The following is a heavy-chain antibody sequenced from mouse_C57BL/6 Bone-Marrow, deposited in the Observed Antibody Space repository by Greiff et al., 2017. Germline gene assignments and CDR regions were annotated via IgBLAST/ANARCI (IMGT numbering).Heavy chain of an antibody. V-gene: IGHV5-17*01. CDR3: GRGEGYEVYAMAY. J-gene: IGHJ4*01. CDR2: ISSGSSTI. Sequence: EVQLQQSGGGLVKPGGSLKLSCAASGFTFSDYGMHWVRQAPEKGLEWVAYISSGSSTIYYADTVKGRFTISRDNANNTLFLQMTSLRSDDTAMYYCGRGEGYEVYAMAYWGQGTSVTVSS. CDR1: GFTFSDYG. D-gene: IGHD2-14*01.